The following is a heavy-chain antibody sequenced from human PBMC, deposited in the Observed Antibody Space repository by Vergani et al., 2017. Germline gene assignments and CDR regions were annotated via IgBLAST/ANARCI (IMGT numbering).Heavy chain of an antibody. J-gene: IGHJ3*01. Sequence: EVDLVESGGGLAQPGGSLRLSCEASGITFWKFGMHWVRQGPGKGLEWVSGISCNSGAVDYADSVRGRFTISRDNAKNSLFLEMNSLRFEDTAVYFCTKGSVYYHDSAGHGYDPYTGFDLWGQGTLVTVSS. V-gene: IGHV3-9*01. CDR1: GITFWKFG. CDR2: ISCNSGAV. CDR3: TKGSVYYHDSAGHGYDPYTGFDL. D-gene: IGHD5-12*01.